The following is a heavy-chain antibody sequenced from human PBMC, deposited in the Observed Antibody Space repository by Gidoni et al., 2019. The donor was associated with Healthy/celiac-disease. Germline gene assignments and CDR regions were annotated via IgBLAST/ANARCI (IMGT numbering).Heavy chain of an antibody. CDR1: GFSLSTSGMC. Sequence: QVTLRESGPALVKPTQTLTLTCTFSGFSLSTSGMCVSWIRQPPGKALEWLALIDWDDDKYYSTSLKTRLTISKDTSKNQVVLTMTNMDPVDTATYYCARIFRNSSGWHGYDYWGQGTLVTVSS. D-gene: IGHD6-19*01. J-gene: IGHJ4*02. CDR3: ARIFRNSSGWHGYDY. CDR2: IDWDDDK. V-gene: IGHV2-70*01.